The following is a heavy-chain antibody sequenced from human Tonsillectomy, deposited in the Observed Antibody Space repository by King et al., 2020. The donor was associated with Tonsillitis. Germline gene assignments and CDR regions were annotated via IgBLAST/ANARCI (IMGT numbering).Heavy chain of an antibody. V-gene: IGHV4-61*02. CDR1: GGSISSGSYY. D-gene: IGHD5-12*01. CDR2: IYTSGGT. J-gene: IGHJ4*02. CDR3: AREVVRDIVALFDS. Sequence: QLQESGPGLVKPSQTLSLTCTVSGGSISSGSYYWSWFRQPAGKGLEWIGRIYTSGGTNYNPSLKSRVTISVDTSKNQFSRKMRSVTAADTAVYYCAREVVRDIVALFDSWGQGTLVTVSS.